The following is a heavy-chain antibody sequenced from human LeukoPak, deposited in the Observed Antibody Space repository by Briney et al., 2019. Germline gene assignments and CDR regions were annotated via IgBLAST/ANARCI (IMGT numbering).Heavy chain of an antibody. D-gene: IGHD2-2*01. CDR3: ARDPGVVAFDH. V-gene: IGHV3-53*01. Sequence: GGSLRLSCAPSGFTFSSNYMSWVRQAPGKGLEWVSVIYSGGSTYYSDSVKGGFTISRDNYKNTLYLQMNSLRAEDTAVYYCARDPGVVAFDHWGQGTLVTVSS. CDR2: IYSGGST. CDR1: GFTFSSNY. J-gene: IGHJ4*02.